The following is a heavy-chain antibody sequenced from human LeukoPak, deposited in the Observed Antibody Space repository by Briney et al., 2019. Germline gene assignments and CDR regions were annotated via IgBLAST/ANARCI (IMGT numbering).Heavy chain of an antibody. Sequence: GGSLRLSCAASAFTFSSYAMAWVRQAPGKGLEWVSTLSGTGGNTYYADSVRGRFTISRDNSKNTLYLQMNSLRAEDTAVYYCARTASMIRRSDIDFWGQGTLVTVSS. CDR1: AFTFSSYA. J-gene: IGHJ4*02. CDR2: LSGTGGNT. V-gene: IGHV3-23*01. CDR3: ARTASMIRRSDIDF. D-gene: IGHD3-10*01.